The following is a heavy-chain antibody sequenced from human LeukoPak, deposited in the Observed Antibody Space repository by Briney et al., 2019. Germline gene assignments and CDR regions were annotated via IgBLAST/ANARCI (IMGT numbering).Heavy chain of an antibody. V-gene: IGHV3-48*01. D-gene: IGHD3-22*01. CDR3: ARVPHAVVMDFAY. CDR2: ISSGSSTI. J-gene: IGHJ4*02. CDR1: GFTFSTYS. Sequence: GGSLRLSCAASGFTFSTYSMNWVRQAPGKGLEWVSYISSGSSTIHYADSVKGRFTISRDNAKNSLYLQMNSLRAEDTAVYYCARVPHAVVMDFAYWGQGTLVTVSS.